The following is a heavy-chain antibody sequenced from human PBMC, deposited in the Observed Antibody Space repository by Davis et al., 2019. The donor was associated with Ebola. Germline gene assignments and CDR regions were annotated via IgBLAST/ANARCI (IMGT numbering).Heavy chain of an antibody. V-gene: IGHV3-73*01. CDR1: GFTFSNFA. Sequence: GGSLRLSCAASGFTFSNFAMHWVRQAPGKGLEWVGRIRSKANSYATAYAASVKGRFTISRDDSKNTAYLQMNSLKTEDTAVYYCTSRYSSTNDYWGQGTLVTVSS. D-gene: IGHD6-13*01. CDR3: TSRYSSTNDY. J-gene: IGHJ4*02. CDR2: IRSKANSYAT.